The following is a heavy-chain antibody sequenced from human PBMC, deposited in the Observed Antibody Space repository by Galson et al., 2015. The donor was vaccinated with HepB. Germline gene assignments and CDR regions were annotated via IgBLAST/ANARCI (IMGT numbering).Heavy chain of an antibody. J-gene: IGHJ3*02. Sequence: SVKVSCKASGYTFTYRYLHWVRQAPGQALEWMGWITPFNGNTNYAQKFQDRVTITRDRSMSTAYMELSSLRSEDTAMYYCARSMSIAAAGTGLAFDIWGQGTMVTVSS. CDR2: ITPFNGNT. V-gene: IGHV1-45*02. CDR3: ARSMSIAAAGTGLAFDI. D-gene: IGHD6-13*01. CDR1: GYTFTYRY.